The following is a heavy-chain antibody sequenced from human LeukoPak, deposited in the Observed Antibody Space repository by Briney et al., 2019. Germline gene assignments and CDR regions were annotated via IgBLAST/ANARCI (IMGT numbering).Heavy chain of an antibody. Sequence: ASVKVSCKPSGYTFTSYGISWVRQAPGQGLEWIGWINTYNGDTQYSQNLQGRLTMTTDTSTSTAYMELRSLRSDDTAVYYCARESRIQLWLSYFDYWGQGTLLTVSS. CDR3: ARESRIQLWLSYFDY. V-gene: IGHV1-18*01. CDR1: GYTFTSYG. D-gene: IGHD5-18*01. CDR2: INTYNGDT. J-gene: IGHJ4*02.